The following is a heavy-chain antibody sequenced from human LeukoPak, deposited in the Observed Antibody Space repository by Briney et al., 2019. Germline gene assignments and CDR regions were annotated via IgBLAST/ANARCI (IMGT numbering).Heavy chain of an antibody. CDR2: ISSSGSTI. CDR3: AKLGITMIGGV. J-gene: IGHJ6*04. D-gene: IGHD3-10*02. Sequence: GGSLRLSCAASGFTFSSYEMNWVRQTPGKGLEWVSYISSSGSTIYYADSVKGRFTISRDNAKNSLYLQMNSLRAEDTAVYYCAKLGITMIGGVWGKGTTVTISS. CDR1: GFTFSSYE. V-gene: IGHV3-48*03.